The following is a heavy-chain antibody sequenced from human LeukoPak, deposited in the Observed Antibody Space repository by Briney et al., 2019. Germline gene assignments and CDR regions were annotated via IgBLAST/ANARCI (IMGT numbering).Heavy chain of an antibody. D-gene: IGHD2-2*02. CDR1: GGSFSGYY. CDR2: INHSGST. V-gene: IGHV4-34*01. Sequence: SETLSLTCAVYGGSFSGYYWSWTRQPPGKGLEWIGEINHSGSTNYNPSLKSRVTIPVDTSKNQFSLKLSSVTAADTAVYYCARVGCSSTSCYIDYWGQGTLVTVSS. J-gene: IGHJ4*02. CDR3: ARVGCSSTSCYIDY.